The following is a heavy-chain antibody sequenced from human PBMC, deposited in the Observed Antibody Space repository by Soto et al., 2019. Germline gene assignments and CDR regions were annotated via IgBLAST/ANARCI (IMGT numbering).Heavy chain of an antibody. Sequence: GGSLRLSCAASGFTFSNAWMSWVRQAPGKGLEWVGRIKSKTDGGTTDYAAPVKGRFTISRDDSKNTLYLQMNSLKTEDTAVYYCTTQRGGDFWSGYVVWLIGGWFDPWGQGTLVTVSS. CDR1: GFTFSNAW. CDR3: TTQRGGDFWSGYVVWLIGGWFDP. J-gene: IGHJ5*02. D-gene: IGHD3-3*01. CDR2: IKSKTDGGTT. V-gene: IGHV3-15*01.